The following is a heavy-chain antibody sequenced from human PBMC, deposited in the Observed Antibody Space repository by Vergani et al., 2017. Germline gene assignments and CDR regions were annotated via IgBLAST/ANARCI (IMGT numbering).Heavy chain of an antibody. D-gene: IGHD3-3*01. CDR2: ISGSGGST. V-gene: IGHV3-23*01. CDR3: AKSHRITSFGVVIPWFDP. Sequence: EVQLLESGGGLVQPGGSLRLSCAASGFTFSSYAMSWVRQAPGKGLEWVSAISGSGGSTYYADSVKGRFTISRDNSKNTLYLQMNSLRAEDTAVYYCAKSHRITSFGVVIPWFDPWGQGTLVTVSS. CDR1: GFTFSSYA. J-gene: IGHJ5*02.